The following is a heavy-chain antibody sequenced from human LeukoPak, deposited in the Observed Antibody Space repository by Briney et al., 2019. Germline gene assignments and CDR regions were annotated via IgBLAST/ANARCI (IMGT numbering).Heavy chain of an antibody. CDR2: ISSNGGNT. CDR1: RFTFSNYA. V-gene: IGHV3-64*01. D-gene: IGHD1-14*01. J-gene: IGHJ3*02. CDR3: ARLPVDAFDI. Sequence: GGSLRLSCAASRFTFSNYAMHWVRQAPGKGLEHVSAISSNGGNTHYANSVKGRFTISRDNSKNTLYLQMGSLRAEDMAVYYCARLPVDAFDIWGQGTMVTVSS.